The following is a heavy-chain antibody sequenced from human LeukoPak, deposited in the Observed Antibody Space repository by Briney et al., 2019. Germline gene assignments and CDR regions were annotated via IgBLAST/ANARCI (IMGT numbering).Heavy chain of an antibody. CDR2: IYTSGST. V-gene: IGHV4-4*07. D-gene: IGHD3-22*01. CDR1: GDTFSSYY. J-gene: IGHJ5*02. CDR3: ASYKGGYSNWFDP. Sequence: PSATLTLTCTASGDTFSSYYWSWIRQPAGQGLEWIGRIYTSGSTKYNPSLKSRVTMSVDTSKNQFSLKLSSVTAADTAVYYCASYKGGYSNWFDPWGQGTLVTVSS.